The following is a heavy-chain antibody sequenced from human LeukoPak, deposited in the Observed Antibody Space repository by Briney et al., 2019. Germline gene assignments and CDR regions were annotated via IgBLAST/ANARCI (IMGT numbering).Heavy chain of an antibody. J-gene: IGHJ4*02. D-gene: IGHD2-15*01. CDR1: GFNFSDYY. CDR2: ISSLGTII. V-gene: IGHV3-11*01. CDR3: ARGLQVADY. Sequence: GGSLRLSCSASGFNFSDYYMSWIRQTPGKGLEWLSYISSLGTIISYADSVKGQFTMSRGNAKNSLYLEMNSLRVEDTAVYYCARGLQVADYWGQGTRVTVSS.